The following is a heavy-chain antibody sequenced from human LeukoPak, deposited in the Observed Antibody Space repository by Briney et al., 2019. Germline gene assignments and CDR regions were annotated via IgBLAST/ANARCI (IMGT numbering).Heavy chain of an antibody. CDR2: INPNSGGT. Sequence: GASVKVSCKASGYTFTGYYMHWVRQAPGQGLEWMGRINPNSGGTNNAQKFQGRVTMTRDTSISTAYMELSRLRSDDTAVYYCASIGRLNYYDSSGYYPVDFDYWGQGTLVTVSS. V-gene: IGHV1-2*06. CDR1: GYTFTGYY. CDR3: ASIGRLNYYDSSGYYPVDFDY. J-gene: IGHJ4*02. D-gene: IGHD3-22*01.